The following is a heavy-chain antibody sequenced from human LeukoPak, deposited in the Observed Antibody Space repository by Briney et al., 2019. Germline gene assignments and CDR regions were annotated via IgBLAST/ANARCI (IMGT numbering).Heavy chain of an antibody. Sequence: GGPLRLSCAASGFTLSSYGMHWVRQAPGKGLEWVAVIWYDGSNKYYADSVKGRFTISRDNSKNTLYLQMNSLRAEDTAVYYCAREGFLEWPQTAFDIWGQGTMVTVSS. CDR1: GFTLSSYG. CDR3: AREGFLEWPQTAFDI. CDR2: IWYDGSNK. J-gene: IGHJ3*02. D-gene: IGHD3-3*01. V-gene: IGHV3-33*01.